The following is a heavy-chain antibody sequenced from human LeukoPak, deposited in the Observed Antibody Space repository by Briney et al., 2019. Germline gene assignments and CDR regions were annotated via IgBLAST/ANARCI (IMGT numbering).Heavy chain of an antibody. Sequence: GGSLRLSCAASGFTFSSYAMSWVRQAPGKGLEWVSAISGSGGSTYYADSVKGRFTTSRDNSKNTLYLQMNSLRAEDTAVYYCAKGIAYCGGDCYSFGDAFDIWGQGTMVTVSS. V-gene: IGHV3-23*01. CDR2: ISGSGGST. D-gene: IGHD2-21*02. CDR1: GFTFSSYA. CDR3: AKGIAYCGGDCYSFGDAFDI. J-gene: IGHJ3*02.